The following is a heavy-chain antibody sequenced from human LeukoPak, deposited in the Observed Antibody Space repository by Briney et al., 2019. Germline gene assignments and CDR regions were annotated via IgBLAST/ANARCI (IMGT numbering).Heavy chain of an antibody. CDR2: IRYDGSHK. CDR1: GFTFISYG. CDR3: ARDPITATGLVDY. J-gene: IGHJ4*02. D-gene: IGHD4-17*01. V-gene: IGHV3-30*02. Sequence: GGSLRLSCAASGFTFISYGMHWVRQAPGKGLEWVAFIRYDGSHKYYVGSVKGRFTISRDNSKNTLYLQMNSLRAEDTAVYYCARDPITATGLVDYWGQGTLVTVSS.